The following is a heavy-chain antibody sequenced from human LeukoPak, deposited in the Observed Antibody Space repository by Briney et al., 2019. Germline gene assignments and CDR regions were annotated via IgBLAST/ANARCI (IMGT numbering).Heavy chain of an antibody. CDR3: ARHLVEGLPIHYYDTSGYSPPGRFDP. V-gene: IGHV4-4*07. J-gene: IGHJ5*02. CDR1: GGSISSYY. Sequence: SETLSLTCTVSGGSISSYYWSWIRQAAGKGLEWIGRIYSSGSTNYNPSLKSRVTMSVDTSKNQFSLKLSSLTAADTAVYYCARHLVEGLPIHYYDTSGYSPPGRFDPWGQGTLVTVSS. CDR2: IYSSGST. D-gene: IGHD3-22*01.